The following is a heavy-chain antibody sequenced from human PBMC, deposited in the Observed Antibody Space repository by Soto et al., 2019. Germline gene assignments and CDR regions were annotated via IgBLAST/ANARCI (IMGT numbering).Heavy chain of an antibody. CDR1: GDSVSSKSAA. Sequence: SQTLSLTCAISGDSVSSKSAAWNSSRQSPSRGLEWLGRTYYRSKWSTDYAVSVKSRITINPDTSKNQFSLQLNSVTPEDTAVYYCTRALSGSYDSWGQGTLVTVSS. CDR3: TRALSGSYDS. D-gene: IGHD1-26*01. V-gene: IGHV6-1*01. CDR2: TYYRSKWST. J-gene: IGHJ5*01.